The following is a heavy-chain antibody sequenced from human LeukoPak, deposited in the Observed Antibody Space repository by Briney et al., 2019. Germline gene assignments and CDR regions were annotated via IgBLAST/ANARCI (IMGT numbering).Heavy chain of an antibody. V-gene: IGHV3-21*01. CDR3: ARADRGYYDSSGYYLHDY. CDR2: ISSSSSYI. D-gene: IGHD3-22*01. Sequence: GGSLRLSCAASGFTFSGYSMNWVRQAPGKGLEWVSSISSSSSYIYYADSVKGRFTISRDNAKNSLYLQMNSLRAEDTAVYYCARADRGYYDSSGYYLHDYWGQGTLVTVSS. J-gene: IGHJ4*02. CDR1: GFTFSGYS.